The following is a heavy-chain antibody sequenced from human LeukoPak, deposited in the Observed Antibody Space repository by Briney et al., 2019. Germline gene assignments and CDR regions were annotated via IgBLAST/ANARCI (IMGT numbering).Heavy chain of an antibody. V-gene: IGHV4-34*01. CDR2: INHSGST. CDR3: ARLGYYDSSGYYGDY. J-gene: IGHJ4*02. CDR1: GGSFSGYY. Sequence: PSETLSLTCAVYGGSFSGYYWSWIRQPPGKGLEWIGEINHSGSTNYNPSLKSRVTISVDTSKNQFSLKLSSVTAADTAVYYCARLGYYDSSGYYGDYWGQGTLVTVSS. D-gene: IGHD3-22*01.